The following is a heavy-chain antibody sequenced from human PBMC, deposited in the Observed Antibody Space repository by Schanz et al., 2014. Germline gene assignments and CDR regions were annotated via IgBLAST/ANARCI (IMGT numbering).Heavy chain of an antibody. V-gene: IGHV3-48*01. Sequence: EVQLLESGGGLVQPGGSLRLSCAASGITFSSHSFNWVRQAPGKGLEWISYITYNGDTIYYADSVKGRFTMSRDNAKNSVFLQMNSLRAEDTAVYYCVRDSFFAFDYWGQGTLVTVSS. CDR1: GITFSSHS. J-gene: IGHJ4*02. CDR2: ITYNGDTI. D-gene: IGHD3-3*01. CDR3: VRDSFFAFDY.